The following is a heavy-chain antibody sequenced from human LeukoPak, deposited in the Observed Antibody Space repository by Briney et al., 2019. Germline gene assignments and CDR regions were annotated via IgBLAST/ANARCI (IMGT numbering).Heavy chain of an antibody. CDR3: AREDGDPYSPFDY. CDR1: GDSVSSNNAA. J-gene: IGHJ4*02. V-gene: IGHV6-1*01. Sequence: SQTLSLTCAITGDSVSSNNAAWNWIRQSPSRGLEWLGRTYHRSKWYNDYAVSVKSRIIINSDTSKNQFSLQLNSVTPEDTAVYYCAREDGDPYSPFDYWGQGTLVTVSS. D-gene: IGHD7-27*01. CDR2: TYHRSKWYN.